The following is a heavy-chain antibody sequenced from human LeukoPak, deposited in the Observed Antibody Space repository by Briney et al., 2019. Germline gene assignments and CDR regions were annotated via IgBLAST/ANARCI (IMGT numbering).Heavy chain of an antibody. D-gene: IGHD3-10*01. V-gene: IGHV3-49*04. CDR3: TGSFGELTFFDY. CDR1: GFTFSSYR. J-gene: IGHJ4*02. Sequence: GGSLRLSCAASGFTFSSYRMNWVRQAPGKGLEWVGFIRSKAYGGTTEYAASVKGRFTISRDDSKSIAYLQMNSLKIEDTAVYYCTGSFGELTFFDYWGQGTLVTVSS. CDR2: IRSKAYGGTT.